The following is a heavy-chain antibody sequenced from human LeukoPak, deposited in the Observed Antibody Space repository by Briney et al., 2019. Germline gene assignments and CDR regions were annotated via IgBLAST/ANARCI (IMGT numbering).Heavy chain of an antibody. Sequence: GGSLRLSCAASGFSFSNYFMTWVRQSPGKGLEWVANIKEDGSEEDYMDSVKGRFTISRDNAKKSLYLQISSLRAEDTAVYFCAGGGRREPPYYNYPYMDVWGKGTTVIVSS. CDR2: IKEDGSEE. CDR3: AGGGRREPPYYNYPYMDV. CDR1: GFSFSNYF. J-gene: IGHJ6*03. D-gene: IGHD5-24*01. V-gene: IGHV3-7*01.